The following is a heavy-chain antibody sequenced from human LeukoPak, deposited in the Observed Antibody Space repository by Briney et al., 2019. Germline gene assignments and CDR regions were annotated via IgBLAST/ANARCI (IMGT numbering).Heavy chain of an antibody. D-gene: IGHD2-15*01. Sequence: SETLSLTCTVSGGSISSSSYYWVWIRQPPGKGLEWIGTIYYSGSTYYNPSLKSRVTISVDTSKNQFSLKLSSVTAADTAVYYCARGWFGYCSGGSCYVSGFDYWGQGTLVTVSS. CDR3: ARGWFGYCSGGSCYVSGFDY. J-gene: IGHJ4*02. V-gene: IGHV4-39*07. CDR1: GGSISSSSYY. CDR2: IYYSGST.